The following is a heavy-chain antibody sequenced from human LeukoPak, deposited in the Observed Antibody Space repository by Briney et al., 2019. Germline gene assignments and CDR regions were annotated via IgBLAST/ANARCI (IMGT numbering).Heavy chain of an antibody. CDR2: IYYSGST. V-gene: IGHV4-59*01. CDR3: AREPGGYDSYFDY. D-gene: IGHD5-12*01. CDR1: GGSISSYY. J-gene: IGHJ4*02. Sequence: TSETLSLTCTVSGGSISSYYWSWIRQPPGKGLEWIGYIYYSGSTNYNPSLKSRVTISVDTSKNQFSLKLSSVTAADTAVYYCAREPGGYDSYFDYWGQGTMVTVSS.